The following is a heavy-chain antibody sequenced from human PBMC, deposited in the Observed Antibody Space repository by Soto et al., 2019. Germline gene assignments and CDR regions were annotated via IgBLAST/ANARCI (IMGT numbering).Heavy chain of an antibody. CDR1: GGSVSSGGYY. CDR2: IYYSGST. Sequence: SETLSLTCTVSGGSVSSGGYYWSWIRQPPGKGLEWIGYIYYSGSTNYNPSLKSRVTMSVDTSKNQFSLKLSSVTAADTAVYYCAREDYGDYTYYFDYWGQGTLVTVS. V-gene: IGHV4-61*08. J-gene: IGHJ4*02. CDR3: AREDYGDYTYYFDY. D-gene: IGHD4-17*01.